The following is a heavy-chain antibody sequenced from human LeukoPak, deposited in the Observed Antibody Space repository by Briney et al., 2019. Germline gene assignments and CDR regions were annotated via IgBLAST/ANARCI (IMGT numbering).Heavy chain of an antibody. CDR3: ARGHSSSWYDNWFDP. Sequence: ASVKVSCKASGYTFSSYHIHWVRQAPGQRLEWMGWINAGNGNTKYSQKFQGRVTITRDTSASTAYMELSSLRSEDTAVYYCARGHSSSWYDNWFDPWGQGTLVTVSS. CDR2: INAGNGNT. V-gene: IGHV1-3*01. CDR1: GYTFSSYH. J-gene: IGHJ5*02. D-gene: IGHD6-13*01.